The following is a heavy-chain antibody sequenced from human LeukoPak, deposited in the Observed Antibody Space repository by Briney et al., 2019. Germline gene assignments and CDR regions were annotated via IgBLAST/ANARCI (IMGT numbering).Heavy chain of an antibody. Sequence: SETLSLTCAVSGGSISSNSYYWGWIRQPPGKGLEWIGSIYYSGSTDYNPSLKSRVTISVDTSKNQFSLKLSSVTAADTAVYYCAREGGDYNPYYFDYWGQGTLVTVSS. CDR3: AREGGDYNPYYFDY. D-gene: IGHD4-17*01. V-gene: IGHV4-39*07. J-gene: IGHJ4*02. CDR1: GGSISSNSYY. CDR2: IYYSGST.